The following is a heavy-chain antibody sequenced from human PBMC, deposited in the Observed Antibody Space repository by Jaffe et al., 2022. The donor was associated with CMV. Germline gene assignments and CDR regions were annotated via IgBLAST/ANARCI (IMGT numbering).Heavy chain of an antibody. V-gene: IGHV4-39*01. D-gene: IGHD3-3*01. CDR3: ARPMGIRFLERFNWFDP. J-gene: IGHJ5*02. CDR1: GGSISSSSYY. Sequence: QLQLQESGPGLVKPSETLSLTCTVSGGSISSSSYYWGWIRQPPGKGLEWIGSIYYSGSTYYNPSLKSRVTISVDTSKNQFSLKLSSVTAADTAVYYCARPMGIRFLERFNWFDPWGQGTLVTVSS. CDR2: IYYSGST.